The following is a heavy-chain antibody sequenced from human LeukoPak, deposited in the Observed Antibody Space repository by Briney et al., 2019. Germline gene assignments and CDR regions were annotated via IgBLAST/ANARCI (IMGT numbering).Heavy chain of an antibody. CDR1: GFAFSTYA. V-gene: IGHV3-23*01. D-gene: IGHD6-19*01. Sequence: GGSLRLSCAASGFAFSTYAISWVRQAPGKGLEWVSGISGNGDNTYYADSVKGRFTIYRDNSKSRLSLQMNSLRAEDTAVYYCAKTLSSGWSGKYYFDYWGQGTLVSVSS. J-gene: IGHJ4*02. CDR3: AKTLSSGWSGKYYFDY. CDR2: ISGNGDNT.